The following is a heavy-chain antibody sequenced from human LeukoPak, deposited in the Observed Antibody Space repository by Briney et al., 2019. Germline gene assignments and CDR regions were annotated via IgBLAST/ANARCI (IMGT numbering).Heavy chain of an antibody. CDR3: ATAALFRFHLDY. CDR2: INSDGSNT. D-gene: IGHD6-25*01. V-gene: IGHV3-74*01. J-gene: IGHJ4*02. Sequence: GGSLRLSCAASGFTFSSYWMHWVRQAPGKGLVWVSRINSDGSNTSYADSVKGRFTISRDNAKNTLYLQMNSLRAEDTAVYYCATAALFRFHLDYWGQGTLVTVSS. CDR1: GFTFSSYW.